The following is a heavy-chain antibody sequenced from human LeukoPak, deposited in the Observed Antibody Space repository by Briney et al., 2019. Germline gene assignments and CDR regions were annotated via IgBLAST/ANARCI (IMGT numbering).Heavy chain of an antibody. CDR1: VCTFTRYS. V-gene: IGHV1-2*02. D-gene: IGHD4-17*01. CDR3: ARGARAFDYGGEGY. J-gene: IGHJ4*02. Sequence: ASVKVSCKASVCTFTRYSIHWVRQAPGQGLEWMGWINPNSGGTNYAQKFQGRVTMTRDTSISTAYMELSRLRSADTAVYYCARGARAFDYGGEGYWGQGTLVTVSS. CDR2: INPNSGGT.